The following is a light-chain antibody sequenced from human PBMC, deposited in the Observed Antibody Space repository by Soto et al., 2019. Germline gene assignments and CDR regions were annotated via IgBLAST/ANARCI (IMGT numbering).Light chain of an antibody. CDR2: EVS. J-gene: IGKJ5*01. CDR3: MQSTQLPPP. V-gene: IGKV2D-29*02. Sequence: DVVMTQTPLSLSVAPGQPASISCKSSQSLLHITGETFLFWYLQKPGQSPQLLIYEVSTRVSGVPDRFSGSGSGTDFTLESSRVEPDDVGIYYCMQSTQLPPPFGQGTRLGIE. CDR1: QSLLHITGETF.